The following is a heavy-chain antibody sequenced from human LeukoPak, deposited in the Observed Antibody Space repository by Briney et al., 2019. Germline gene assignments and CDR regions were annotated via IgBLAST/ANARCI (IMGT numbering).Heavy chain of an antibody. CDR3: ARDGHPYNWNDFDY. V-gene: IGHV1-2*02. CDR1: GYTFTGYY. D-gene: IGHD1-1*01. J-gene: IGHJ4*02. Sequence: ALVKVSCKASGYTFTGYYMHWVRQAPGQGLEWMGWINPKSGGTSHAQKFQGRVTMTRDTSISTAYMELSRLRSDDTAVYYCARDGHPYNWNDFDYWGQGTLVTVSS. CDR2: INPKSGGT.